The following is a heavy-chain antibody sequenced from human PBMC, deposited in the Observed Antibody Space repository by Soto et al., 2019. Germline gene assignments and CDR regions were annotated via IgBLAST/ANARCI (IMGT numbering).Heavy chain of an antibody. CDR2: IWYDGSNK. CDR1: GFTFSSYG. CDR3: ARDPSGPLYYYYYMDV. D-gene: IGHD1-26*01. J-gene: IGHJ6*03. V-gene: IGHV3-33*01. Sequence: QVQLVESGGGVVQPGRSLRLSCAASGFTFSSYGMHWVRQAPGKGLEWVAVIWYDGSNKYYADSVKGRFTISRDNSKNTLYPQMNSLRAEDTAVYYCARDPSGPLYYYYYMDVWGKGTTVTVSS.